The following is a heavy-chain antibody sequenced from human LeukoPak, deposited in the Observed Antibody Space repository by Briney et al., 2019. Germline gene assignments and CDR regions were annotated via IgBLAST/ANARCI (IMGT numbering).Heavy chain of an antibody. V-gene: IGHV1-2*06. CDR3: ARDLCSTSNWEFHY. CDR1: EYTFIDYF. D-gene: IGHD7-27*01. J-gene: IGHJ4*02. Sequence: GASVKVSCKTSEYTFIDYFIHWVRQAPGQGLEWMGRLNPNNGYTFYTEEFQGRVTMTRDTSISTAYMELSRLTSDDTALYYYARDLCSTSNWEFHYWAQGTLVTVSS. CDR2: LNPNNGYT.